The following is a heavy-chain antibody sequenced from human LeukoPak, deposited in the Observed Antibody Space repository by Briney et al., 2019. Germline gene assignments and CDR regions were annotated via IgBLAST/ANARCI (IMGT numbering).Heavy chain of an antibody. CDR1: GFTFSSYW. CDR3: ARIAAAGTGHWFDP. CDR2: IKQDGSEK. Sequence: GGSLRLSCAASGFTFSSYWMSWVRQAPGKGLEWVANIKQDGSEKYYVDSVKGRFTISRDNAKNSLYLQMNSLRAEDTAVYYCARIAAAGTGHWFDPWGQGTLATVSS. J-gene: IGHJ5*02. V-gene: IGHV3-7*01. D-gene: IGHD6-13*01.